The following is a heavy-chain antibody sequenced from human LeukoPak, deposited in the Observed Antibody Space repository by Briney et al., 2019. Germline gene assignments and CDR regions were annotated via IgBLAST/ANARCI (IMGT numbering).Heavy chain of an antibody. V-gene: IGHV3-7*01. Sequence: PGGSLRLSCEGSGFSFDSYAMSWVRQAPGKGLEWVAHIKQDGSDKYYVDSVKGRITISRDNPKNSLYLQINSLRAEDTAVYFCARGGASADPNDAFNVWGQGTMVTVSS. J-gene: IGHJ3*01. CDR2: IKQDGSDK. CDR3: ARGGASADPNDAFNV. CDR1: GFSFDSYA. D-gene: IGHD1-26*01.